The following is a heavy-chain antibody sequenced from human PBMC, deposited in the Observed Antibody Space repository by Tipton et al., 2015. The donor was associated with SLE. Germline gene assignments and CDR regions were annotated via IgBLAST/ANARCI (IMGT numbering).Heavy chain of an antibody. CDR1: GGSISSNY. V-gene: IGHV4-59*12. D-gene: IGHD2-8*01. CDR3: ASGHFDDPVYFDY. J-gene: IGHJ4*02. CDR2: ISDGGGT. Sequence: GLVKPSETLSLTCSVSGGSISSNYWIWIRQPPGKGLEWIGYISDGGGTNYNPSLKSRVTMSVDASKNQFSLNLSSVTAADTAVYYCASGHFDDPVYFDYWGRGSLVTVSP.